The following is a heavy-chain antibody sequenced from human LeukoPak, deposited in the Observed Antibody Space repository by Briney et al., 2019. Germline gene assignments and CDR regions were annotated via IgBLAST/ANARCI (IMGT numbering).Heavy chain of an antibody. CDR3: ARVKGDYDILTGYHDY. CDR2: ISYDGSNK. J-gene: IGHJ4*02. CDR1: GFTFSSYA. D-gene: IGHD3-9*01. Sequence: QAGGSLRLSCAASGFTFSSYAMHWVRQAPGKGLEWVAVISYDGSNKYYADSVKGRFTISRDNSKNTLYLQMNSLRAEDTAVYYCARVKGDYDILTGYHDYWGQGTLVTVSS. V-gene: IGHV3-30-3*01.